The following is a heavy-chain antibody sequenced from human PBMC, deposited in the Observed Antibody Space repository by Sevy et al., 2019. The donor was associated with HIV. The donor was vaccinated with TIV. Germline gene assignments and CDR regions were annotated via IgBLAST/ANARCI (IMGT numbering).Heavy chain of an antibody. CDR3: TSDRVYCSGGSCKPGGWLAP. CDR1: GYTFTGYY. Sequence: ASVKVSCKASGYTFTGYYMHWVRQAPGQGLEWMGGINPNSGGTNYAQKFQGRVTMTRDTSISTAYMELSRLRSDDTAVYHCTSDRVYCSGGSCKPGGWLAPWGKGTLVTVSS. D-gene: IGHD2-15*01. J-gene: IGHJ5*02. CDR2: INPNSGGT. V-gene: IGHV1-2*02.